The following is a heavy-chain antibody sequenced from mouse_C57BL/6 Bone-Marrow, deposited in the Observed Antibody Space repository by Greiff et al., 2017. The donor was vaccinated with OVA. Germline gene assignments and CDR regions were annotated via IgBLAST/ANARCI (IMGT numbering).Heavy chain of an antibody. Sequence: VMLVESGAELARPGASVKLSCKASGYTFTSYGISWVKQRTGQGLEWIGEIYPRSGNTYYNEKFKGKATLTADKSSSTAYMELRSLTSEDSAVYFCARGFITTVVARGDYWGQGTTLTVSS. V-gene: IGHV1-81*01. D-gene: IGHD1-1*01. J-gene: IGHJ2*01. CDR3: ARGFITTVVARGDY. CDR2: IYPRSGNT. CDR1: GYTFTSYG.